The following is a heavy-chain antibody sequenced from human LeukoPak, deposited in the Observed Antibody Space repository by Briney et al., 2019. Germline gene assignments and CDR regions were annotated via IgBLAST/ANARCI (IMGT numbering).Heavy chain of an antibody. CDR1: GFTFRNYG. CDR3: ARDLSGY. CDR2: IWYDGSNK. V-gene: IGHV3-33*01. J-gene: IGHJ4*02. D-gene: IGHD3-3*02. Sequence: PGGSLRLSCAASGFTFRNYGMHWVRQAPGKGLEWVAIIWYDGSNKYYADSVKGRFTISRDNSKNTLYLQMNSPRAEDTAVYYCARDLSGYWGQGTLVTVSS.